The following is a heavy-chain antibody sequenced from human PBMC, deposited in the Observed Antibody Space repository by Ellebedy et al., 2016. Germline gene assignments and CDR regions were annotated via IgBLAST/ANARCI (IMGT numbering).Heavy chain of an antibody. J-gene: IGHJ4*02. Sequence: GESLKISCTASGFTFSSYVMSWVRQAPGKGLKWVSGISRSGDSTYYADSVKGRFTISRDNSKNTLYLQMNSLRVEDTAVYYCARDPPNQSSGYDLDYWGQGTLVTVSS. CDR2: ISRSGDST. CDR1: GFTFSSYV. V-gene: IGHV3-23*01. CDR3: ARDPPNQSSGYDLDY. D-gene: IGHD5-12*01.